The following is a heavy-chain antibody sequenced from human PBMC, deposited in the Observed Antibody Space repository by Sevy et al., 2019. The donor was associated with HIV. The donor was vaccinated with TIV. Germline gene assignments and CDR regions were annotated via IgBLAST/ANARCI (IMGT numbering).Heavy chain of an antibody. J-gene: IGHJ4*02. CDR1: DFTFSSYW. D-gene: IGHD1-26*01. CDR3: ARLIVGAVDY. CDR2: IKQDGSEK. V-gene: IGHV3-7*01. Sequence: GGSLRLSCAASDFTFSSYWMGWVRQAPGKGLEWVANIKQDGSEKYYVDSLKGRFTISRVNARNSLYLQKNSLRAADTAVYYCARLIVGAVDYWGPGTLVTVSS.